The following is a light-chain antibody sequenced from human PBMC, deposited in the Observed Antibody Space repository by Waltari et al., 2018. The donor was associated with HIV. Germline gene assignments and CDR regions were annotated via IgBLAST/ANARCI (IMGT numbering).Light chain of an antibody. CDR1: SGIHVCTYW. CDR3: MIWHSSAWV. J-gene: IGLJ3*02. CDR2: YRSDSDK. Sequence: QAVLTQPASLSASPGASASLTCTLRSGIHVCTYWIYWYQQKPGSPPRYLLRYRSDSDKEQGSGVPSRFAGSKDASANAGILLNSGLQSEDEADYYCMIWHSSAWVFGGGTKLTVL. V-gene: IGLV5-45*01.